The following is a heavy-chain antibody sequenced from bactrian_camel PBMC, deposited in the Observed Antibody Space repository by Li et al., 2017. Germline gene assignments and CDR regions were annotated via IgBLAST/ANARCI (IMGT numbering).Heavy chain of an antibody. V-gene: IGHV3S40*01. CDR1: GFRFNHTA. J-gene: IGHJ4*01. D-gene: IGHD3*01. Sequence: DVQLVESGGGLVQPGGSLRLSCATSGFRFNHTAMSWARQAPGKELEWVSGINSGGGSTYYLDSVKGRFTISRDNDQMMLYLQMNSLKPEDTAVYYCAAGLSYCSGAYCSRSRGTQVTVS. CDR2: INSGGGST.